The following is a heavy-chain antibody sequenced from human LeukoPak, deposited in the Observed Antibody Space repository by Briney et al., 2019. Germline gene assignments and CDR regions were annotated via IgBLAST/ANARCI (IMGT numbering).Heavy chain of an antibody. Sequence: ASVKVSCKASGYTFTSYDINWVRQATGQGLEWMGWMNPNSGNTGYAQKFQGRVTMTRNTSISTAYMELSSLRSEDTAVYYCARLQLGDCSGGSCYYDAFDIWGQGTMVTVSS. CDR3: ARLQLGDCSGGSCYYDAFDI. CDR2: MNPNSGNT. V-gene: IGHV1-8*01. J-gene: IGHJ3*02. D-gene: IGHD2-15*01. CDR1: GYTFTSYD.